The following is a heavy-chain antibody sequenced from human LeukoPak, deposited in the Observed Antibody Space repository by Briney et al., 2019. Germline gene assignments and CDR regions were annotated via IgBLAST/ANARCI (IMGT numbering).Heavy chain of an antibody. Sequence: PGESLKISCKGSGYIFTSYWINWVRQTPGKGLEWMGRIDPSDSYTKYSPSFQVHVTISADKSISTAYLQWSSLKASDTAMYFCARPNITYYYDSSGYDGFDVWGQGTMVTVSS. CDR2: IDPSDSYT. J-gene: IGHJ3*01. CDR1: GYIFTSYW. V-gene: IGHV5-10-1*01. D-gene: IGHD3-22*01. CDR3: ARPNITYYYDSSGYDGFDV.